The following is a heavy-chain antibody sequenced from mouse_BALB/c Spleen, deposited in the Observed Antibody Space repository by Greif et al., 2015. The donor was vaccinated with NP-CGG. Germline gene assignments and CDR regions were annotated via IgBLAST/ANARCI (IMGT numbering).Heavy chain of an antibody. CDR1: GFTFSSYA. V-gene: IGHV5-6-5*01. D-gene: IGHD2-1*01. J-gene: IGHJ4*01. CDR3: ARGSYGNSYAMDY. Sequence: EVKLVESGGGLVKPGGSLKLSCAASGFTFSSYAMSWVRQTPEKRLEWVASISSGGSTYYPDSVKGRFTISRDNARNILYLQMSSLRSEDTAMYYCARGSYGNSYAMDYWGQGTSVTVSS. CDR2: ISSGGST.